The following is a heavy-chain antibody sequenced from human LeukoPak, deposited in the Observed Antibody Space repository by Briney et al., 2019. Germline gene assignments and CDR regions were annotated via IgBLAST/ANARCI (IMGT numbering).Heavy chain of an antibody. D-gene: IGHD2-2*01. CDR2: IYSGGST. V-gene: IGHV3-53*04. J-gene: IGHJ4*02. CDR3: ARLMVVPAAPSYFDY. Sequence: EGSLRLSCAASGFTVSSNYMSWVRQAPGKGLEWVSVIYSGGSTYYADSVKGRFTISRHNSKNTLYLQMNSLRAEDTAVYYCARLMVVPAAPSYFDYWGQGTLVTVSS. CDR1: GFTVSSNY.